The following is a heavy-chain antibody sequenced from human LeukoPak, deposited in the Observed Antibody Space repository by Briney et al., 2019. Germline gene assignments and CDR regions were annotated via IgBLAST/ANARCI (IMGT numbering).Heavy chain of an antibody. D-gene: IGHD6-13*01. CDR3: ARDEAAAGPFDY. CDR2: INPSSGAT. Sequence: ASVKVSCKASGYTFTAYYMHWVRQAPGQGLEWMGWINPSSGATKYVQKFQARVTMTRDTSIRTAYMELRSLRSDDTAVYYCARDEAAAGPFDYWGQGTLVTVSS. V-gene: IGHV1-2*02. J-gene: IGHJ4*02. CDR1: GYTFTAYY.